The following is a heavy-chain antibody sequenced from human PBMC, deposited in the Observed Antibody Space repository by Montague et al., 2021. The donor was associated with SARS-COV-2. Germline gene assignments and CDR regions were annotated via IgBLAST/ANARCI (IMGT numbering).Heavy chain of an antibody. V-gene: IGHV6-1*01. CDR3: ASSGITLTGLDAFDI. J-gene: IGHJ3*02. CDR1: GDSVSSTAAA. D-gene: IGHD3-9*01. Sequence: CAISGDSVSSTAAAWNWIRQSPSRGLEWLGRIYYRSKWDSDYAESVKRRLVITPDTSKNQVSLQLNSVIPEDTAVYFCASSGITLTGLDAFDIWGQGTMVTVSS. CDR2: IYYRSKWDS.